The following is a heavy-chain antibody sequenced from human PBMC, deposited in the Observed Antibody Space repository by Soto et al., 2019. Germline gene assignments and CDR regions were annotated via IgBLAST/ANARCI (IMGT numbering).Heavy chain of an antibody. CDR2: IIPIFGTA. V-gene: IGHV1-69*01. D-gene: IGHD6-13*01. CDR1: GGTFSSYA. CDR3: ARGRGIAAAGTVVYYYGMDV. J-gene: IGHJ6*02. Sequence: QVQLVQSGAEVKKPGSSVKVSCKASGGTFSSYAISWVRQAAGQGLEWMGGIIPIFGTANYAQKFQGRVTITADESTSTAYMELSSLRSEDTAVYYCARGRGIAAAGTVVYYYGMDVWGQGTTVTVSS.